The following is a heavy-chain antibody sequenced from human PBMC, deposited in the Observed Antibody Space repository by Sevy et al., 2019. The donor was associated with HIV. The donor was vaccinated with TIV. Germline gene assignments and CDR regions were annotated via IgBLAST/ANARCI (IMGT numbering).Heavy chain of an antibody. Sequence: ASVKVSCKASGYTFTGDYLHWVRQAPAHGLDWMGRVFPNSGGTNYEKKIQGRLTMTRDTTISTAYKELIKLRSDDTAGNYGGRDGSGGTTNSGIDGWGQGTRVTVSS. CDR2: VFPNSGGT. J-gene: IGHJ6*02. D-gene: IGHD1-7*01. V-gene: IGHV1-2*06. CDR3: GRDGSGGTTNSGIDG. CDR1: GYTFTGDY.